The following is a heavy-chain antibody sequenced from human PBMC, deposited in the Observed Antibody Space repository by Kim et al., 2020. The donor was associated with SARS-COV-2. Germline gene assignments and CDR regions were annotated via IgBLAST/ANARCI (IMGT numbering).Heavy chain of an antibody. CDR2: IWYDGSNK. CDR3: ARDYRSGRGDAFDI. J-gene: IGHJ3*02. D-gene: IGHD3-10*01. Sequence: GGSLRLSCAASGFTFSSYGMHWVRQAPGKGLEWVAVIWYDGSNKYYADSVKGRFTISRDNSKNTLYLQMNSLRAEDTAVYYCARDYRSGRGDAFDIWGQGTMVTVSS. CDR1: GFTFSSYG. V-gene: IGHV3-33*01.